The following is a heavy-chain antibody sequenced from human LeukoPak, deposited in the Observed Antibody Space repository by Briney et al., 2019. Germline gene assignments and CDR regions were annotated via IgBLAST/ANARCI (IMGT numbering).Heavy chain of an antibody. D-gene: IGHD2-2*01. V-gene: IGHV3-7*01. CDR2: INQDGGEK. Sequence: PGGSLRLSCAASGFTFSSYWMSWVRQAPGKGLEWVANINQDGGEKYYVDSVKRRFTISRDNAKNSLYLQMNSLRAEDTAVYHCATGRSCTTCYLPDYWGQGTLVTVSS. J-gene: IGHJ4*02. CDR3: ATGRSCTTCYLPDY. CDR1: GFTFSSYW.